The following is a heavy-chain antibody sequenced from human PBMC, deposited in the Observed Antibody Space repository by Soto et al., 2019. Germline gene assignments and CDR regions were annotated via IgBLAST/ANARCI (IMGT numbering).Heavy chain of an antibody. CDR3: AREIVATIGGMDV. V-gene: IGHV4-30-4*01. Sequence: TLSLTCTVSGGSISSGDYYWSWIRQPPGKGLEYIGYIYYSGSSHYNPSLKSRVTISLDTSRNQFSLKLSSVTAADTAVYYCAREIVATIGGMDVWGQGTTVTASS. D-gene: IGHD5-12*01. CDR2: IYYSGSS. J-gene: IGHJ6*02. CDR1: GGSISSGDYY.